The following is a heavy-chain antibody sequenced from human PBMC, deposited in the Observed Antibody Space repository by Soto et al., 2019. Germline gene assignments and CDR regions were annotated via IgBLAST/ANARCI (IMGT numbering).Heavy chain of an antibody. CDR3: ARTMVRGVMTLQHYYYMDV. CDR2: ISSSGSTI. D-gene: IGHD3-10*01. Sequence: QVQLVESGGGLVKPGGSLRLSCAASGFTFSDYYMSWIRQAPGKGLEWVSYISSSGSTIYYADSVKGRFTISRDNAKNSLYMQMNSLRAEDTAVYYCARTMVRGVMTLQHYYYMDVWGKGTTVTVSS. V-gene: IGHV3-11*01. CDR1: GFTFSDYY. J-gene: IGHJ6*03.